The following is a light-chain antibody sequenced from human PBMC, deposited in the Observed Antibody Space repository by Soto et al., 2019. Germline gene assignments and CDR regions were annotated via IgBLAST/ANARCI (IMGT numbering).Light chain of an antibody. CDR1: QNVSNN. CDR2: GAS. V-gene: IGKV3-15*01. J-gene: IGKJ1*01. CDR3: QQYGSFSWT. Sequence: EIVMTQSPATLSVSPGERATLSCRASQNVSNNLAWYQQKPGQAPRLLIYGASTRATGIPARFSGSGSGTEFTLTISSLPSEDFAVYYCQQYGSFSWTFGQGTKVEIK.